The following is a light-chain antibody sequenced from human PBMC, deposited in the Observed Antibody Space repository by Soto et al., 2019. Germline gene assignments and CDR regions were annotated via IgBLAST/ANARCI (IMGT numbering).Light chain of an antibody. CDR2: GAS. CDR3: QQYNNWPPIT. J-gene: IGKJ5*01. CDR1: KSVSSN. V-gene: IGKV3-15*01. Sequence: EIVMTQSPAPLSVSPGERATISCRASKSVSSNLAWYQQKPGQAPRLLIYGASTSATGIPARFSGSGSGTEFTLTISSLQSEDFAVYYCQQYNNWPPITFGQGTRLEIK.